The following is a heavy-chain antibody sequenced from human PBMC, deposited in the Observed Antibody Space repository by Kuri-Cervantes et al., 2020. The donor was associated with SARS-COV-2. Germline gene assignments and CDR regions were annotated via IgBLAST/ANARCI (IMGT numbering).Heavy chain of an antibody. CDR3: AKRVSVLYDAFDI. CDR2: ISWNSGSI. J-gene: IGHJ3*02. V-gene: IGHV3-9*01. CDR1: GFTFDDYA. Sequence: SLKISCAASGFTFDDYAMHWVRQAPGKGLEWVSGISWNSGSIGYADSVKGRFTISRDNSKNTLYLQMNSLRAEDTAVYYCAKRVSVLYDAFDIWGQGTMVTVSS. D-gene: IGHD6-6*01.